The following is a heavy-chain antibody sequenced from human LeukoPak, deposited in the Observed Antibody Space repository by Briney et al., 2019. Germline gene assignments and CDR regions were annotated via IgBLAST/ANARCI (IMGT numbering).Heavy chain of an antibody. J-gene: IGHJ4*02. D-gene: IGHD6-13*01. V-gene: IGHV1-8*01. CDR3: ARGRPGLAAAGTYDF. Sequence: ASVKVSCKASGYTFTSSDINWLRQATGQGPDWMGWLNPNSGKTGYAQKFQGRVTLTHDTATSTAYMELSNLRFEDTAVYYCARGRPGLAAAGTYDFWGQGTLITVSS. CDR1: GYTFTSSD. CDR2: LNPNSGKT.